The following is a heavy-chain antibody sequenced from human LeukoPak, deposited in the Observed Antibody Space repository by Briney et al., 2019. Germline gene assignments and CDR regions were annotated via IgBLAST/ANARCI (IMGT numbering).Heavy chain of an antibody. D-gene: IGHD3-22*01. CDR3: ARGYYDSSDYEYFQH. CDR1: GYSFTVYY. Sequence: ASVKVSCKASGYSFTVYYMHWVRQAPGQGLEWMGWINPDSGGTNSAQKFQGRVTMTRDTSISTAYMELSRLRSDDTAVYYCARGYYDSSDYEYFQHWGQGTLVTVSS. J-gene: IGHJ1*01. V-gene: IGHV1-2*02. CDR2: INPDSGGT.